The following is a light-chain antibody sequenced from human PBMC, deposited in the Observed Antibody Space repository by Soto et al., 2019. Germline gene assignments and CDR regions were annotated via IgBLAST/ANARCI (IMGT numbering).Light chain of an antibody. CDR3: QQYNNWPHT. CDR2: GVS. Sequence: EIVMTQSPATLSVSPGERATLSCRASQSVSSKLAWFQQKPGQAPSLLIYGVSTRATGVPVRFSGSGSETEFTLTINSLQSEDFAVYYCQQYNNWPHTFGQGTKVDIK. J-gene: IGKJ2*01. CDR1: QSVSSK. V-gene: IGKV3-15*01.